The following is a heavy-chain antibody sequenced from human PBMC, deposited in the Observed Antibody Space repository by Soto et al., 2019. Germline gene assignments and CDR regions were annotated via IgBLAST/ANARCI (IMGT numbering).Heavy chain of an antibody. V-gene: IGHV1-2*04. D-gene: IGHD6-13*01. CDR1: GSTFTGYY. CDR3: ARGGIAAAGTLYGMDV. J-gene: IGHJ6*02. Sequence: ASVEVSCKASGSTFTGYYMHWVRQAPGQGLEWMGWINPNSGGTNYAQKFQGWVTMTKDTSISTAYMELSRLRSDDTAVYYCARGGIAAAGTLYGMDVWGQGTTVPVSS. CDR2: INPNSGGT.